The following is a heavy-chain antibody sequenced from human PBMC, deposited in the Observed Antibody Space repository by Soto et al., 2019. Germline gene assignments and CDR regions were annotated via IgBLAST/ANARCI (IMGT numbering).Heavy chain of an antibody. CDR2: IYHHGIT. D-gene: IGHD1-1*01. V-gene: IGHV4-4*02. Sequence: SETLSLTCAVSGGSISSTHSWSWVRQPPGGALEWIGEIYHHGITNYNSSLKSRVTVSLDKSKNQFSLKLSSVTAANTAVYYCARLLSLERRTVLVQRGYYFDYWGQGTRVTVSS. CDR3: ARLLSLERRTVLVQRGYYFDY. J-gene: IGHJ4*02. CDR1: GGSISSTHS.